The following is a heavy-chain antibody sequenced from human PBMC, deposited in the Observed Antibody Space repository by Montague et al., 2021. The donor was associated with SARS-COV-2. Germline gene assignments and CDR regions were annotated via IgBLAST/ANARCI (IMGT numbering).Heavy chain of an antibody. J-gene: IGHJ4*02. CDR2: IYSSGNT. CDR3: ARHTRGWQPFDF. CDR1: GGSIRSYY. D-gene: IGHD6-19*01. V-gene: IGHV4-59*01. Sequence: SETLSLTCTVSGGSIRSYYWSWIRQPPGKGLEWIGEIYSSGNTNYNPSLKSRVTISMDTSKSQFSLKLTSVTAADTAVYYCARHTRGWQPFDFWGQGTLVTVSS.